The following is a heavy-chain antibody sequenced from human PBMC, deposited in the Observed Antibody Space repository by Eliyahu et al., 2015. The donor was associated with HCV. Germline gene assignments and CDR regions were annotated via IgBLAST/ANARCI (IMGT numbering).Heavy chain of an antibody. D-gene: IGHD5-18*01. CDR2: FYSSTSNM. V-gene: IGHV3-21*01. CDR1: GFTFSHYX. Sequence: EVHLEESGGGLVKPGGSLRLSCTLSGFTFSHYXMTWVRQAPGKGLEWVSSFYSSTSNMYYADSVKGRFTISRDNAKDSLFLQMNSLRAEDTAVYYCAVYSFGYDVCSWGQGTLVAVSS. CDR3: AVYSFGYDVCS. J-gene: IGHJ5*02.